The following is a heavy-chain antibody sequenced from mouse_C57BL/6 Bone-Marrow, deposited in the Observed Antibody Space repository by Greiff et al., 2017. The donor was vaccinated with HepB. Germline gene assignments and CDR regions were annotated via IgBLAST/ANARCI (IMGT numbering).Heavy chain of an antibody. CDR1: GYAFTNYL. V-gene: IGHV1-54*01. D-gene: IGHD1-1*01. CDR3: ARLPVYYPAYFDY. Sequence: QVQLQQSGAELVRPGTSVKVSCKASGYAFTNYLIEWVKQRPGQGLEWIGVINPGSGGTNYNEKFKGKATLTADKSSSTAYMQLSSLTSEGSAVSCCARLPVYYPAYFDYWGQGTTLTVSS. J-gene: IGHJ2*01. CDR2: INPGSGGT.